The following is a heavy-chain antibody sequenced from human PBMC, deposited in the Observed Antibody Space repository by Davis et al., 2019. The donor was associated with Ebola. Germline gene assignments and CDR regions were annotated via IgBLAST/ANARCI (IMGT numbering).Heavy chain of an antibody. J-gene: IGHJ4*02. V-gene: IGHV4-39*01. Sequence: MPSETLSLTCTVSGGSIRSSSYYWGWIRQPPGKGLEWIGSIYYSGSTYYNPSLKSRVTISVDTSKNQFSLKLSSVTAADTAVYYCARGLAVTRDFDYWGQGTLVTVSS. CDR2: IYYSGST. CDR3: ARGLAVTRDFDY. CDR1: GGSIRSSSYY. D-gene: IGHD4-17*01.